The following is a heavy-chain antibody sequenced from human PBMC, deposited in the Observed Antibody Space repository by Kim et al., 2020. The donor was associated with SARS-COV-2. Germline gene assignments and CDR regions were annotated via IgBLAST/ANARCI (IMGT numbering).Heavy chain of an antibody. CDR1: GFTFSSYS. CDR2: ISSSSYI. Sequence: GGSLRLSCAASGFTFSSYSMNWVRQAPGKGLEWVSSISSSSYIYYADSVKGRFTISRDNAKNSLYLQMNSLRAEDTAVYYCARGGSSRGGYYYYGMDVWGQGTTVTVSS. D-gene: IGHD6-13*01. CDR3: ARGGSSRGGYYYYGMDV. J-gene: IGHJ6*02. V-gene: IGHV3-21*01.